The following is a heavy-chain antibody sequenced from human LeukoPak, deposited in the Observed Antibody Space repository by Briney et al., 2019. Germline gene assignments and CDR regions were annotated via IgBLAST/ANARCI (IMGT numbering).Heavy chain of an antibody. D-gene: IGHD2-2*01. V-gene: IGHV1-18*01. Sequence: ASVKVSCKASGYTFTSYGISWVRQAPGQGLEWMGWISAYNGNTNYAQKLQGRVTMTTDTSTSTAYMELRSLRSDDTAVYYCASPIRSGCSSTSCSLDYWGQGTLATVSS. CDR3: ASPIRSGCSSTSCSLDY. CDR2: ISAYNGNT. CDR1: GYTFTSYG. J-gene: IGHJ4*02.